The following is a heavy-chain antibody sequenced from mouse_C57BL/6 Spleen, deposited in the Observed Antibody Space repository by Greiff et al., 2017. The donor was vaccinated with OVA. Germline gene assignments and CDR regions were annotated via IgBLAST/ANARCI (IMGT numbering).Heavy chain of an antibody. V-gene: IGHV1-61*01. D-gene: IGHD1-1*01. CDR2: IYPSDSET. CDR1: GYTFTSYW. Sequence: VQLQQPGAELVRPGSSVKLSCKASGYTFTSYWMDWVKQRPGQGLEWIGNIYPSDSETHYNQQFKDKATLTVDKSSSTAYMQLSSLTSEDSAVYYCAKGRDYYGSRNYAMDYWGQGTSVTVSS. J-gene: IGHJ4*01. CDR3: AKGRDYYGSRNYAMDY.